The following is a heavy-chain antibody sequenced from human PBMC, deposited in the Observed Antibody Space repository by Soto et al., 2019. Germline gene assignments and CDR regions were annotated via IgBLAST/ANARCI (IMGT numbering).Heavy chain of an antibody. Sequence: GGSLRLSCVASGLTFSSWMSWVRQAPGKGLEWVAMTTQDGSGKHYVDSVKGRFTISRDSAKNSLYLQMNSLRAEDTAVYYCASPFYDIDAFDIWGQGTMVTVSS. D-gene: IGHD3-22*01. V-gene: IGHV3-7*01. J-gene: IGHJ3*02. CDR3: ASPFYDIDAFDI. CDR2: TTQDGSGK. CDR1: GLTFSSW.